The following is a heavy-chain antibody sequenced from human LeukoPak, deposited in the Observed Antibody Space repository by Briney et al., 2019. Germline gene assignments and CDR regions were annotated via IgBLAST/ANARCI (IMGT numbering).Heavy chain of an antibody. J-gene: IGHJ4*02. CDR3: ARVGWNYYDSSGYRIDY. V-gene: IGHV3-21*01. CDR2: ISSSSSSYI. D-gene: IGHD3-22*01. Sequence: GGSLRLSCAASGFTFSSYSMNWVRQAPGKGLEWVSSISSSSSSYIYYADSVKGRFTISRDNAKNSLYLQMNSLRAEDTAVYYCARVGWNYYDSSGYRIDYSGQGTLVTVSS. CDR1: GFTFSSYS.